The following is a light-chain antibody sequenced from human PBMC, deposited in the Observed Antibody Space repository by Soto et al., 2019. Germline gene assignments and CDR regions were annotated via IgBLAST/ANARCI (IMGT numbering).Light chain of an antibody. CDR1: LNVNSY. CDR2: DAS. J-gene: IGKJ2*01. V-gene: IGKV3-20*01. CDR3: HQYDNAPQT. Sequence: EIVLTQSPGTLSLSPGERATLSCRASLNVNSYLAWYQQKPGQAPRLLIYDASNRAAGIPARFSGSGSGTDFSLTISRLEPEDFAVYYCHQYDNAPQTYGQGTKVDIK.